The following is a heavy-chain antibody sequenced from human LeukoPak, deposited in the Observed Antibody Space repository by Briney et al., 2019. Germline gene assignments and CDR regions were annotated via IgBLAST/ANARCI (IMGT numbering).Heavy chain of an antibody. V-gene: IGHV3-9*01. CDR2: VSWSSGSI. D-gene: IGHD6-19*01. Sequence: PGGSLGLSCAASGFTFDDYAMHWVRQAPGKGLEWVSGVSWSSGSIGYADSVKGRFTISRDNAKNSLYLQMNSLRAEDTALYYCAKDSAISSGWYGGAFDIWGQGTMVTVSS. CDR1: GFTFDDYA. J-gene: IGHJ3*02. CDR3: AKDSAISSGWYGGAFDI.